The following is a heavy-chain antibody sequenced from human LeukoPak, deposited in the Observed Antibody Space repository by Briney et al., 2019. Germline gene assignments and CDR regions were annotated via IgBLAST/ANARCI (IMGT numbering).Heavy chain of an antibody. CDR2: IWYDGSNK. CDR3: AIIAAAGTSSYFDY. CDR1: GFTFSSYG. Sequence: GGSLRLSCAASGFTFSSYGMHWVRQAPGKGLEWVAVIWYDGSNKYYADSVKGRFTISRDNSKNTLYLQMNSLRAEDTAVYYCAIIAAAGTSSYFDYWGQGTLVTVSS. V-gene: IGHV3-33*01. D-gene: IGHD6-13*01. J-gene: IGHJ4*02.